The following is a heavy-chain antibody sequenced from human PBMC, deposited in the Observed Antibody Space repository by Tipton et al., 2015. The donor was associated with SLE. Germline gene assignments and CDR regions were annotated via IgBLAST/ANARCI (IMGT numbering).Heavy chain of an antibody. CDR1: GFTFSSYA. Sequence: SLRLSCAASGFTFSSYAMHWVRQAPGKGLEWVAVISYDGSNKYYADSVKGRFTISRDNSKKTLYLQMNSLRAEDTAVYYCARDVLGRYDSSGYIPFWFDYWGQGTLVTVSS. J-gene: IGHJ4*02. V-gene: IGHV3-30*04. CDR3: ARDVLGRYDSSGYIPFWFDY. CDR2: ISYDGSNK. D-gene: IGHD3-22*01.